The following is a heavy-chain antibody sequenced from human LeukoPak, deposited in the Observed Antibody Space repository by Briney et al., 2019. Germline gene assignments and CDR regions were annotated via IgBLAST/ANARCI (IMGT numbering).Heavy chain of an antibody. CDR1: GGSISSSSYY. CDR3: ARLGPPEASSGYYGYGLVLYGMDV. Sequence: PSETLSLTCTVSGGSISSSSYYWGWIRQPPGKGLEWIGSIYYSGSTYYNPSLKSRVTISVDTSKNQFSLKLSSVTAADTAVYYCARLGPPEASSGYYGYGLVLYGMDVWGQGTTVTVSS. D-gene: IGHD3-22*01. CDR2: IYYSGST. V-gene: IGHV4-39*01. J-gene: IGHJ6*02.